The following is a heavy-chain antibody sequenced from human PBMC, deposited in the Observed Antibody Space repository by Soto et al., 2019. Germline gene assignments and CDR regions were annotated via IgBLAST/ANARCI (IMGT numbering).Heavy chain of an antibody. V-gene: IGHV3-21*01. CDR1: GFTFSSYS. CDR3: AREETAWPLAYVLAV. J-gene: IGHJ6*02. CDR2: ITRNSDI. D-gene: IGHD2-21*02. Sequence: PGGSLRLSCAASGFTFSSYSMHWVRQAPGKGLEWVSAITRNSDIYYADSVKGRFTISRDNAQNSVSLQMDSLRAEDTAVYYCAREETAWPLAYVLAVWGQGTTVTVS.